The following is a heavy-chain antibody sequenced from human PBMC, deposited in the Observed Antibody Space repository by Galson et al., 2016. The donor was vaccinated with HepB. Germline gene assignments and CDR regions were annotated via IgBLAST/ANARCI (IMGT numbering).Heavy chain of an antibody. CDR3: VKDFDYVWGSFRFQTKYYFDY. V-gene: IGHV3-64D*06. D-gene: IGHD3-16*02. CDR2: ISSNGGTT. J-gene: IGHJ4*02. Sequence: SLRLSCAASGFTFSRYALHWVRQAPGKGLEYVSAISSNGGTTYYADSVKGRFTISRDSFKNTLYLQMSSLRAEDTAVYYCVKDFDYVWGSFRFQTKYYFDYWGQGTLVTVSS. CDR1: GFTFSRYA.